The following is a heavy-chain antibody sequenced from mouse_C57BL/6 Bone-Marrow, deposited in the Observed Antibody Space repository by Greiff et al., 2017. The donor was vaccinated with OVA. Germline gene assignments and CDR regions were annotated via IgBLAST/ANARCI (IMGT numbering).Heavy chain of an antibody. CDR3: TRDRSPLYYYGSSYWYFDV. V-gene: IGHV5-9-1*02. Sequence: EVMLVESGGGLVQPGGSLKLSCAASGFTFSSYAMSWVRQTPEKRLEWVAYISSGGDYIYYADTVKGRFTISRDNARNTLYLQMSSLKSEDTAMYYCTRDRSPLYYYGSSYWYFDVWGTGTTVTVSS. D-gene: IGHD1-1*01. J-gene: IGHJ1*03. CDR2: ISSGGDYI. CDR1: GFTFSSYA.